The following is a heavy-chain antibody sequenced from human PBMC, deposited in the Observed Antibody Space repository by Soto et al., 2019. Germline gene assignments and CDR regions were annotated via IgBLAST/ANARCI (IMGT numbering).Heavy chain of an antibody. Sequence: ETLCLTGPVSGVSVSSGSFYWAWIRQPPGKGLEWIGFGSYSGTTNYKPSLKSRVTISVDTSRSQISLKVSSLTAADTAVYYCARGATVTQYDYWGQGTLVTVSS. J-gene: IGHJ4*02. CDR1: GVSVSSGSFY. D-gene: IGHD4-17*01. CDR2: GSYSGTT. CDR3: ARGATVTQYDY. V-gene: IGHV4-61*01.